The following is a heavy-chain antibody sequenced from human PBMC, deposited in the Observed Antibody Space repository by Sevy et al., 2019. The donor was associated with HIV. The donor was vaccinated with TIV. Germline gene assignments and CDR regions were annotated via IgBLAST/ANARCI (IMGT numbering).Heavy chain of an antibody. D-gene: IGHD6-13*01. J-gene: IGHJ4*02. CDR2: IKQDGSVK. V-gene: IGHV3-7*01. CDR1: GFTLNSYW. CDR3: VRAIAADASL. Sequence: GALRLSCAASGFTLNSYWMSWVRQAPGKGLEWVANIKQDGSVKYYVDSVKGRFTISRDNARNLVYLQMSSLTAEDTALYYCVRAIAADASLWGQGTLVTVSS.